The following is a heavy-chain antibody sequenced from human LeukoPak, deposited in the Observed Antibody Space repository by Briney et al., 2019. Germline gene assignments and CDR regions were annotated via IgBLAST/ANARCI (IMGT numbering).Heavy chain of an antibody. CDR2: ITGTGDTT. J-gene: IGHJ4*02. Sequence: GGSLRLSCAASGFTFNSYAMSWVRQAPGKGLEWVSTITGTGDTTYDADSVKGRFTISRDNSKNTLYLLMSSLRAEDTAVYYCAKMVGFGELLTYWGQGTLVTVSS. CDR1: GFTFNSYA. D-gene: IGHD3-10*01. CDR3: AKMVGFGELLTY. V-gene: IGHV3-23*01.